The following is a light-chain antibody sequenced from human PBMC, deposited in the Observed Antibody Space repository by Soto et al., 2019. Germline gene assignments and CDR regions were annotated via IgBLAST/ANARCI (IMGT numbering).Light chain of an antibody. CDR3: QQYNTYWT. V-gene: IGKV1-5*03. CDR1: QSISIW. J-gene: IGKJ1*01. CDR2: KAS. Sequence: DIQMTQSPSTLSASVGDRVTITCRASQSISIWLAWFQQKPGKAPSLLIYKASTLESGVPSRFSGSGSGTDFTLTISSLQPDDFATYYCQQYNTYWTFGQGTKVEVK.